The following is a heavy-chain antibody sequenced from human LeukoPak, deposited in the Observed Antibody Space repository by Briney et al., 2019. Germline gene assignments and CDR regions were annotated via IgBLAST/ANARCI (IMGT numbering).Heavy chain of an antibody. CDR2: IIPIFGIT. V-gene: IGHV1-69*10. J-gene: IGHJ4*02. Sequence: ASVKVSCKVSGDTFRSNAVSWVRQGPRQGLEWMGGIIPIFGITNYAQKFQGRITVTADKSTSTAYMELSSLRSEDTAVYYCARGTSMVVAEAHFDYWGQGTLVTASS. CDR1: GDTFRSNA. D-gene: IGHD2-15*01. CDR3: ARGTSMVVAEAHFDY.